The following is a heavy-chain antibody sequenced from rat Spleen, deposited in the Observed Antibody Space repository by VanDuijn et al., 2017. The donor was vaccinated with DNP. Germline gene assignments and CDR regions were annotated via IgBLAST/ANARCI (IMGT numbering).Heavy chain of an antibody. D-gene: IGHD3-8*01. CDR3: TSNPHVRTAAPFDY. V-gene: IGHV5S23*01. J-gene: IGHJ2*01. CDR2: ISNTGDNT. CDR1: GFIFSDYA. Sequence: EVQLVESGGGLVQPGRSLKLSCAASGFIFSDYAMAWVRQVPKKGLEWVASISNTGDNTYYSDSVKGRFSLSRDNAKSTLYLQVNSLRSEDTATYYCTSNPHVRTAAPFDYWGQGVMVTVSS.